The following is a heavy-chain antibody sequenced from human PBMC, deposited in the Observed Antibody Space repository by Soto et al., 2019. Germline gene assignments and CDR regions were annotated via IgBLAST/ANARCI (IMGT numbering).Heavy chain of an antibody. CDR3: ARALPATAYSYAYYMDV. Sequence: KQSQTLSLTCAISGDSVSNKNAAWNWVRQSPSRGLEWLGRTYFKSKWYSDYAVSVKSRITISPDTSDNQFSLQLNSVTPDDTAVYFCARALPATAYSYAYYMDVWGSGTSVTVSS. J-gene: IGHJ6*03. CDR2: TYFKSKWYS. V-gene: IGHV6-1*01. CDR1: GDSVSNKNAA. D-gene: IGHD1-1*01.